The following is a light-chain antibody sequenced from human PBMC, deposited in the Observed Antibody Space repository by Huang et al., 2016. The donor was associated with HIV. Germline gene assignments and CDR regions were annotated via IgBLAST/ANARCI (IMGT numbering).Light chain of an antibody. CDR3: QQYHEWPRT. CDR1: QGIGNS. J-gene: IGKJ2*01. V-gene: IGKV3-15*01. Sequence: ERVLTQSPGTLSVSPGERATLSCRTSQGIGNSLAWYQLRPCQAPRLLIYEASIRASNIPARFSGGGYEIDFTLTISGLQSEDSAIYYCQQYHEWPRTFGQGTKVEIK. CDR2: EAS.